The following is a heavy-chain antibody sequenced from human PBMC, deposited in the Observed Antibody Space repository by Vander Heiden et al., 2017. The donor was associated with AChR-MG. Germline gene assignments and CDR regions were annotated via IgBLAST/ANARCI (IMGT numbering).Heavy chain of an antibody. D-gene: IGHD2-2*01. Sequence: DVQLLESGGGLVQPGGSLRLSCAASGFTFSNFALSWVRQAPGKGLEWISAISDSGNSPYYADSVKGRFTISRDNSKNTLYLQMKSLRAEDTAVYYCAKGPPSTSTINWFDPWGQGTLVTVSS. V-gene: IGHV3-23*01. CDR3: AKGPPSTSTINWFDP. CDR2: ISDSGNSP. J-gene: IGHJ5*02. CDR1: GFTFSNFA.